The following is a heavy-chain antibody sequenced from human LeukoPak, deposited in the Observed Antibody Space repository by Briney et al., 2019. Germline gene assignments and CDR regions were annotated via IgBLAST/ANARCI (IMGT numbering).Heavy chain of an antibody. Sequence: GGSLRLSCAASGVTFSSFGMHWVRQAPGKGLEWVAVISYDGSNKYYADSVKGRFTISGDNSKNTLYLQMNSLRAEDTAVYYCAKDLEGMNVDTAMVIDYWGQGTLVTVSS. J-gene: IGHJ4*02. CDR3: AKDLEGMNVDTAMVIDY. CDR1: GVTFSSFG. CDR2: ISYDGSNK. D-gene: IGHD5-18*01. V-gene: IGHV3-30*18.